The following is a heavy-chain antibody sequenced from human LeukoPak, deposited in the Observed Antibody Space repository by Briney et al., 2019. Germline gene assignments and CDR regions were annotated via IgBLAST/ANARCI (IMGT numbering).Heavy chain of an antibody. CDR2: INRDGRQT. CDR3: ATSLDAPGNY. V-gene: IGHV3-7*01. D-gene: IGHD3-9*01. Sequence: GGSLRLSCVVSGFTFTTSWMAWVRQAPGKGLEWLANINRDGRQTYYVDSVKGRFTISRDNAENSLYLQMNSLRAEDTAAYYCATSLDAPGNYWGQGSLVTVSS. CDR1: GFTFTTSW. J-gene: IGHJ4*02.